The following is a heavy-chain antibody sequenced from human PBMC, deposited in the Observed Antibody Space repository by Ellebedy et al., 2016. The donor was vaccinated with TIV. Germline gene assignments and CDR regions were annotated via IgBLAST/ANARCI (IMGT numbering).Heavy chain of an antibody. Sequence: GESLKISCAASGFTFSSYSMNWVRQAPGKGLEWVSYISSSSSTIYYADSVKGRFTISRDNAKNSLYLQMNSLRAEDTAVYYCARDHMVSDYWGQGTLVTVSS. V-gene: IGHV3-48*04. CDR3: ARDHMVSDY. CDR1: GFTFSSYS. CDR2: ISSSSSTI. J-gene: IGHJ4*02. D-gene: IGHD3-10*01.